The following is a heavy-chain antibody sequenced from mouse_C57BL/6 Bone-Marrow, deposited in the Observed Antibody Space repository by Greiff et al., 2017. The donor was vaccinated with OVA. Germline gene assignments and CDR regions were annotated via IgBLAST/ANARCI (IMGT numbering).Heavy chain of an antibody. D-gene: IGHD2-4*01. CDR2: INPNYGTT. V-gene: IGHV1-39*01. J-gene: IGHJ4*01. CDR3: ARKGDYDDAMDY. CDR1: GYSFTDYN. Sequence: EVKLLESGPELVKPGASVKISCKASGYSFTDYNMNWVKQSNGKSLEWIGVINPNYGTTSYNQKFKGKATLTVDQSSSTAYMQLNSLTSEDSAVYYCARKGDYDDAMDYWGQGTSVTVSS.